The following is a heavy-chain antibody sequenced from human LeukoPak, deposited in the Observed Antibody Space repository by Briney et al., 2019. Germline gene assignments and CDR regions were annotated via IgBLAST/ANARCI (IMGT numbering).Heavy chain of an antibody. CDR3: ARGATPGAFDI. CDR2: IIPILGIA. Sequence: GSSVKVSCKTSGGTFSSYAISWVRQAPGQGLEWMGRIIPILGIANYAQKFQGRVTITADKSTSTAYMELSSLRSEDTAVYYCARGATPGAFDIWGQGTMVTVSS. D-gene: IGHD2-15*01. V-gene: IGHV1-69*04. CDR1: GGTFSSYA. J-gene: IGHJ3*02.